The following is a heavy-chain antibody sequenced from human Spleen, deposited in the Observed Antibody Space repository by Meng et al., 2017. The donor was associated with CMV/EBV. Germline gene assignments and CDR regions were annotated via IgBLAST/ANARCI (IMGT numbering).Heavy chain of an antibody. D-gene: IGHD4-17*01. CDR3: ALSTTVTRFDY. J-gene: IGHJ4*02. V-gene: IGHV2-5*01. CDR2: IYWNGDK. Sequence: SGPTLVKPTQTLTLTCTFSGFSLTTSGVGVGWIRQPPGKALEWLAVIYWNGDKRYSPSLKSSVTVTKDTSKNQVVLTMTNMDPVDTATYYCALSTTVTRFDYWGQGTLVTVSS. CDR1: GFSLTTSGVG.